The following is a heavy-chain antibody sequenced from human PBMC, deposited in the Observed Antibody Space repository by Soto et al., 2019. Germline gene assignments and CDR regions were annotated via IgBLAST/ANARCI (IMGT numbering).Heavy chain of an antibody. Sequence: GESLKISCKGSGYSFTSYWISWVRQMPGKGLEWMGRINPSDSYTNYSPSFQGHVTISADKSISTAYLQWSSLKASDTAMYYCASRGRYCSSTSCLGFDPWGQGTLVTVSS. V-gene: IGHV5-10-1*01. CDR2: INPSDSYT. CDR3: ASRGRYCSSTSCLGFDP. CDR1: GYSFTSYW. J-gene: IGHJ5*02. D-gene: IGHD2-2*01.